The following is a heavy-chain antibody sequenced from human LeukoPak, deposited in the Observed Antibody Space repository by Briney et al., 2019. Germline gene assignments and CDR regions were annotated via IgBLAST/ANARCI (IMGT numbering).Heavy chain of an antibody. CDR2: ISGSGGST. D-gene: IGHD4-17*01. CDR1: GFTFSSYA. J-gene: IGHJ4*02. CDR3: ARFNDYGDYLFDY. V-gene: IGHV3-23*01. Sequence: PGGSLRLSCAASGFTFSSYAMSWVRQAPGKGLEWVSAISGSGGSTYYADSVKGRFTISRDNPKNTLYLQMNSLRAEDTAVYYCARFNDYGDYLFDYWGQGTLVTVSS.